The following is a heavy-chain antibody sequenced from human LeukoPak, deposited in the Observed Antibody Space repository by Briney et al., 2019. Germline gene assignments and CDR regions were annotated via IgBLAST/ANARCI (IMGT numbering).Heavy chain of an antibody. CDR2: INPSGGST. J-gene: IGHJ4*02. CDR1: GYTFTSYY. D-gene: IGHD3-22*01. V-gene: IGHV1-46*01. CDR3: ARDPGSSGYYYGDY. Sequence: ASVKVSCKASGYTFTSYYLHWVRQAPGQGLEWMGIINPSGGSTSYEQKFQGRVTVTRDTPTTTVYMELSSLRSEDTAVYYCARDPGSSGYYYGDYWGQGTLVTVSS.